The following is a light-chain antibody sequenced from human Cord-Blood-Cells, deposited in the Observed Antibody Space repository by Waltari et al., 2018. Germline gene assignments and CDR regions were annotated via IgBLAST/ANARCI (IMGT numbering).Light chain of an antibody. CDR3: QKYNSAPA. V-gene: IGKV1-27*01. CDR2: AAS. CDR1: QGISNY. J-gene: IGKJ4*01. Sequence: DIQMTQSPSSLSASVGDRVTITCRASQGISNYLAWYQQKPGKVPKLLIYAASTLQSGVPSRFSGSGSWTDFTRTISSLQPEDVATYYCQKYNSAPAFGGGTKVEIK.